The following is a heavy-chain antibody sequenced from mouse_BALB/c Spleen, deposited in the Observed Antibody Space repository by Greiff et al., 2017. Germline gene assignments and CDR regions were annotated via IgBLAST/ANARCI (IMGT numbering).Heavy chain of an antibody. J-gene: IGHJ4*01. CDR3: ARWGLYAMDY. D-gene: IGHD3-3*01. CDR2: IDPYNGGT. CDR1: GFNIKDYY. V-gene: IGHV1S135*01. Sequence: VQLQQSGAELVRSGASVKLSCTASGFNIKDYYMHWVKQSHGKSLEWIGYIDPYNGGTSYNQKFKGKATLTVDKSSSTAFMHLNSLTSEDSAVYYCARWGLYAMDYWGQGTSVTVSS.